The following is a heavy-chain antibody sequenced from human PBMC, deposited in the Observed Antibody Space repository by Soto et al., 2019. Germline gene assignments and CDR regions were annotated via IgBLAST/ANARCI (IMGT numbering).Heavy chain of an antibody. CDR1: GGSISSSSYY. J-gene: IGHJ6*03. Sequence: PSETLSLTCTVSGGSISSSSYYWGWIRKPPGKGLEWIGSIYYSGSTYYNPSLKSRVTISVDTSKNQFSLKLSSVTAADTAVYCCAGGRRFSEWFTSVDYYYMDVWGKGTTVTVSS. D-gene: IGHD3-3*01. CDR3: AGGRRFSEWFTSVDYYYMDV. CDR2: IYYSGST. V-gene: IGHV4-39*01.